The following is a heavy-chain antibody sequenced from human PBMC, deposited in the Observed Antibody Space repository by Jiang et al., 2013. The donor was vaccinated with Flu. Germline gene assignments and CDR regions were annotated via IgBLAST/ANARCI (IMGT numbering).Heavy chain of an antibody. CDR2: LWHDGSNK. CDR1: GFTFNYYR. V-gene: IGHV3-30*02. J-gene: IGHJ4*02. CDR3: ATLRGSSYDTYLADY. D-gene: IGHD2-2*01. Sequence: VQLLESGGGVVQPGGSLRLSCAASGFTFNYYRMHWVRQSPGKGLEWVASLWHDGSNKFYADSVRGRFSISRGNSRSTLYLQMNSLRPEDTAVYFCATLRGSSYDTYLADYWGQG.